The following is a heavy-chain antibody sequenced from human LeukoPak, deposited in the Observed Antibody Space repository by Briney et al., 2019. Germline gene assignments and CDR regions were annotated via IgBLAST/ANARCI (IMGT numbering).Heavy chain of an antibody. Sequence: PGGSLRLSCAASGFTFSSYNLNWVRQAPGKGLEWVSYISGSSNTIYSADSVKGRFTISRDNAKNSLYLQMNSLRAEDTAVYYCARRHLDSAGWTIDYWGQGTLVTVSS. CDR2: ISGSSNTI. CDR1: GFTFSSYN. V-gene: IGHV3-48*01. J-gene: IGHJ4*02. CDR3: ARRHLDSAGWTIDY. D-gene: IGHD3-9*01.